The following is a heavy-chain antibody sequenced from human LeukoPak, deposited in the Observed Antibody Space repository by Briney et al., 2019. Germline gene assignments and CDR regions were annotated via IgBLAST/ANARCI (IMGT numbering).Heavy chain of an antibody. D-gene: IGHD3-10*01. V-gene: IGHV3-23*01. CDR1: GFSFSSYA. CDR3: AKDLVTGIGEFDY. CDR2: ISANGDHT. Sequence: GGSLRLSCAASGFSFSSYAMNWVRQAPGKGLEWVSSISANGDHTYYADSVKGRFTISRDNSKNTLYLQMNSLRADDTAVYYCAKDLVTGIGEFDYWGQGALVTVSS. J-gene: IGHJ4*02.